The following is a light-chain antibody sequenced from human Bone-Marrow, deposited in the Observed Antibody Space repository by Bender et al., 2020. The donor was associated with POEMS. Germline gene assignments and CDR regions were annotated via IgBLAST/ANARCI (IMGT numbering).Light chain of an antibody. CDR3: QVWATSSDSWV. Sequence: SIVLNQPPSESVAPGQTATISCEGDNIGTFSVHWYQQKSGQVPVVVVYDDTDRPSGIPERFSGSNSGNTAPLTISRVEAGDEADYYCQVWATSSDSWVFGGGTKLTVL. J-gene: IGLJ3*02. CDR1: NIGTFS. CDR2: DDT. V-gene: IGLV3-21*02.